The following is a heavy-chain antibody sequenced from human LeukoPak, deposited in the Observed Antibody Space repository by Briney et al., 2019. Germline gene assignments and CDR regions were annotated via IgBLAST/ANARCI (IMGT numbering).Heavy chain of an antibody. V-gene: IGHV3-23*01. CDR2: ISGSGGST. CDR3: AKDKGDSSGWLYYFDY. Sequence: GGSLRLSCAASGFTFSSYAMSWVRQAPGKGLEWVSAISGSGGSTYYADSVKGRFTISRDNSKNTLYLQMNSLRAEDTAVYYCAKDKGDSSGWLYYFDYWGRGTLVTVSS. J-gene: IGHJ4*02. D-gene: IGHD6-19*01. CDR1: GFTFSSYA.